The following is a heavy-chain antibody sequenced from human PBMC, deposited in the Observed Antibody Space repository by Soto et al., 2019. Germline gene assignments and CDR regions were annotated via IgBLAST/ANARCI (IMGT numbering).Heavy chain of an antibody. CDR2: INHSGNT. CDR1: NVSRCVYY. V-gene: IGHV4-34*01. Sequence: QVQLQQWGAGLVESSETLSLTCAVQNVSRCVYYWFWMRQPPGRGLEGVGEINHSGNTHFNPSLKSRVSMSVDTSKNQVSLTLSSVTAADTAVYFCARGVGYTYGFSVYWGPGTLVTVS. D-gene: IGHD5-18*01. J-gene: IGHJ4*02. CDR3: ARGVGYTYGFSVY.